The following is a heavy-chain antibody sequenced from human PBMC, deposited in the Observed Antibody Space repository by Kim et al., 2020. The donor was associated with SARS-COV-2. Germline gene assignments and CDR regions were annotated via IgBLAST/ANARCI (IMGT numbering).Heavy chain of an antibody. D-gene: IGHD3-9*01. J-gene: IGHJ6*02. CDR2: INTNTGNP. V-gene: IGHV7-4-1*02. CDR3: ARGLAKEEMRYFDWLATLYYYCGMDV. Sequence: ASVKVSCKASGYTFTSYAMNWVRQAPGQGLEWMGWINTNTGNPTYAQGFTGRFVFSLDTSVSTAYLQISSLKDEDTAGYYCARGLAKEEMRYFDWLATLYYYCGMDVWGQGTTVTVSS. CDR1: GYTFTSYA.